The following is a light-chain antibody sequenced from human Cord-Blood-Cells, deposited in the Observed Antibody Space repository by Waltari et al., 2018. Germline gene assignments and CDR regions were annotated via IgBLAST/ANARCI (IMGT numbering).Light chain of an antibody. CDR1: QSVSSSY. J-gene: IGKJ5*01. CDR2: GAS. Sequence: LSPGERATLSCRASQSVSSSYLAWYQQKPGQAPRLLIYGASSRATGIPDRFSGSGSGTDFTLTISRLEPEDFAVYYCQQYGSSPPITFGQGTRLEIK. CDR3: QQYGSSPPIT. V-gene: IGKV3-20*01.